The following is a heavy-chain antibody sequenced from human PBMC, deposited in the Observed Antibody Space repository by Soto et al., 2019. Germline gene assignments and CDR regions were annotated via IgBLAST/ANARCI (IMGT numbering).Heavy chain of an antibody. CDR1: GFTFSSYG. Sequence: GGSLRLSCAASGFTFSSYGMHWVRQAPGKGLEWVAVIWYDGSNKYYADSVKGRFTISRDNSKNTLYLQMNSLRAEDTAVYYCARGEYCSGGSCYPLTSQLLDYWGQGTLVTVSS. V-gene: IGHV3-33*01. J-gene: IGHJ4*02. CDR2: IWYDGSNK. CDR3: ARGEYCSGGSCYPLTSQLLDY. D-gene: IGHD2-15*01.